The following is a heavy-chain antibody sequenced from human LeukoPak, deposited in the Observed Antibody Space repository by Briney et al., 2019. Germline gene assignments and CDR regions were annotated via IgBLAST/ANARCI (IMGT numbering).Heavy chain of an antibody. D-gene: IGHD3-9*01. CDR2: IYTSGNT. J-gene: IGHJ4*02. CDR3: ARGILRYSQDPIFDY. CDR1: AGSISSYY. V-gene: IGHV4-4*07. Sequence: SETLSLTCTVSAGSISSYYWSWIRQPAGKGLEWIGRIYTSGNTNYNPSLKSRVPMSVDTSKSQFSLKLSSVSAVDTAVYYCARGILRYSQDPIFDYWGQGTLVTVSS.